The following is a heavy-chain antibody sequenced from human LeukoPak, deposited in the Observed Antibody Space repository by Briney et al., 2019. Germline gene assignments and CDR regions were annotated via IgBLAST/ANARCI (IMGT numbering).Heavy chain of an antibody. Sequence: GSLRLSCAASGFTFSSYSMNWVRQAPGKGLEWIGEINHSGSTNYNPSLKSRVTISVDTSKNQFSLKLSSVTAADTAVYYCARLETSSGSLSYFDYWGQGTLVTVSS. J-gene: IGHJ4*02. CDR2: INHSGST. CDR3: ARLETSSGSLSYFDY. CDR1: GFTFSSYS. D-gene: IGHD6-19*01. V-gene: IGHV4-34*01.